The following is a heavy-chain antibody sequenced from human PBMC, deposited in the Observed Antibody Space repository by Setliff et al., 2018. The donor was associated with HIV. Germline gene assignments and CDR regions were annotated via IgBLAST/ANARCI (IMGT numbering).Heavy chain of an antibody. CDR2: INRSGST. D-gene: IGHD1-1*01. CDR3: AREDYNWNDLRWFDP. V-gene: IGHV4-4*07. J-gene: IGHJ5*02. CDR1: GISISSYY. Sequence: SETLSLTCTVSGISISSYYWSWIRQPAGKGLEWIGRINRSGSTKYNPSLKSRVTMSVDTSKNYVSLRLNSVTAADTAVYYCAREDYNWNDLRWFDPWGQGTLVTVSS.